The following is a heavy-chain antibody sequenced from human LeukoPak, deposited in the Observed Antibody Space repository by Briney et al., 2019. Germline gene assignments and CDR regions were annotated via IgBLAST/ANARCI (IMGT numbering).Heavy chain of an antibody. V-gene: IGHV4-34*01. CDR2: INHSGST. J-gene: IGHJ4*02. CDR1: GGSFSGYY. CDR3: ARDKRPNHYYDIGSHFDY. D-gene: IGHD3-22*01. Sequence: PSETLSLTCAVYGGSFSGYYWSWIRQPPGKGLEWSGEINHSGSTNYNPSLKSRVTISVDTSKNQFSLKLSSVTAADTAVYYCARDKRPNHYYDIGSHFDYWGQRTLVTVSS.